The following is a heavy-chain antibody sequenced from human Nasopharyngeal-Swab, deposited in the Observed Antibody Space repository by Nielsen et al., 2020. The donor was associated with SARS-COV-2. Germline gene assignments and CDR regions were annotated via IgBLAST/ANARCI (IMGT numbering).Heavy chain of an antibody. CDR3: VKGMEGYNRGGYFDY. J-gene: IGHJ4*02. CDR2: ISTHGGGT. Sequence: LKISCAASGFIFSASALHWVRQAPGKGLEYVSAISTHGGGTYYTDSVKGRFTIYRDNSQQTLYLQMSSLRPEDTAVYYCVKGMEGYNRGGYFDYWGQGNLVTVSS. V-gene: IGHV3-64D*06. CDR1: GFIFSASA. D-gene: IGHD5-24*01.